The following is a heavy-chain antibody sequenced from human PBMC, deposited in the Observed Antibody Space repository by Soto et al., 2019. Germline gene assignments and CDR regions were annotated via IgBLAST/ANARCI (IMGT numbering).Heavy chain of an antibody. CDR3: ATRPFPTPPFGMDV. CDR2: IYPADSDI. J-gene: IGHJ6*01. V-gene: IGHV5-51*01. Sequence: GESLKISCKASGYSFSSYWIAWVRQMPGKGLEWMGIIYPADSDIRYSESSEGHVTISVDKSISTAYLQWSSLKASDTAIYYCATRPFPTPPFGMDVWGQGTTVTGSS. CDR1: GYSFSSYW.